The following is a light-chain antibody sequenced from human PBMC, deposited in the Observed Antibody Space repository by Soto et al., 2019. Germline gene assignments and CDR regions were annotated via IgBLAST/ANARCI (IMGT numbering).Light chain of an antibody. CDR3: SSYTSSSARV. Sequence: QSALTQPASVSGSPGQSITISCTGTSSDVGGYKYVSWYQQHPGKAPKLMIYDIRNRPSGVSNRCSGSKSGNTASLTISGLQAEDEADYYCSSYTSSSARVFGTGTKLTVL. V-gene: IGLV2-14*03. J-gene: IGLJ1*01. CDR2: DIR. CDR1: SSDVGGYKY.